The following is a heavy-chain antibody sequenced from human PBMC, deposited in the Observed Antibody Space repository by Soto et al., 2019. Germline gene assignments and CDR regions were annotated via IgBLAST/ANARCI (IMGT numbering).Heavy chain of an antibody. J-gene: IGHJ6*04. Sequence: SETLSLTCAVYGGSSSSYYWSWIRQPPGKGLEWVGEINHSGSTNYNPPLKSRVTISVDTSKKQFSLKLSSVTAADTAVYYCARGWNGMDVWGKGTTVTVSS. CDR3: ARGWNGMDV. D-gene: IGHD1-1*01. V-gene: IGHV4-34*01. CDR1: GGSSSSYY. CDR2: INHSGST.